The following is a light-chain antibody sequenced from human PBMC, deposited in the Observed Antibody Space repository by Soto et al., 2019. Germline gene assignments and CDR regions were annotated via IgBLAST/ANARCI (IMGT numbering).Light chain of an antibody. CDR2: EVN. CDR3: SAYSDIDTKV. V-gene: IGLV2-14*03. J-gene: IGLJ1*01. CDR1: SSDVGAYIY. Sequence: QSALTQPASVSGSPGHSITISCGGTSSDVGAYIYVSWYQQFPGKAPKLILYEVNNRPSGVSNRFSGSKSDNTASLTISGLQPEDEADYYCSAYSDIDTKVFGTGTKVTVL.